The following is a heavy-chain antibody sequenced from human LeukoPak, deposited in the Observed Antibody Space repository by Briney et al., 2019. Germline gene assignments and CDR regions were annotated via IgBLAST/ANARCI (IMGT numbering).Heavy chain of an antibody. CDR1: GGTFSSYA. J-gene: IGHJ4*02. D-gene: IGHD3-3*01. CDR3: ARSPPFTIFGVVTYAFDY. V-gene: IGHV1-8*03. CDR2: MNPNSGNT. Sequence: ASVKVSCKASGGTFSSYAISWVRQAPGQGLEWMGWMNPNSGNTGYAQKFQGRVTITRNTSISTAYMELSSLRSEDTAVYYCARSPPFTIFGVVTYAFDYWGQGTLVTVSS.